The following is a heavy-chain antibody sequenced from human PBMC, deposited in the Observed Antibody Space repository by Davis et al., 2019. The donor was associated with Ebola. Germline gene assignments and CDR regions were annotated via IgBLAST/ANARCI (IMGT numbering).Heavy chain of an antibody. J-gene: IGHJ4*02. D-gene: IGHD6-19*01. CDR1: GFTLTKYA. CDR3: ARASFGYKSGWYADY. Sequence: ASVKVSCKASGFTLTKYAIHWVRQAPGQRLEWMGWVHGGNGNTKYSQRFQGRVTITTDTSANTVYLDLTSLRSEDTAVFYCARASFGYKSGWYADYWGPGSLVTVSS. V-gene: IGHV1-3*01. CDR2: VHGGNGNT.